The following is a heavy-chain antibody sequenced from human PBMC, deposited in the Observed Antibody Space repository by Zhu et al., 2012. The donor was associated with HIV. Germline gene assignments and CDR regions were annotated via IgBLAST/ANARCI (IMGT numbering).Heavy chain of an antibody. D-gene: IGHD5-18*01. CDR3: ARRGYTYDNFDS. V-gene: IGHV4-59*02. CDR2: IYHSGSS. J-gene: IGHJ4*02. Sequence: QVQLQESGPGLVKPSETLSLTCTVSGDSVTSYYWSWIRQPPGEGLEWIGYIYHSGSSISNPSLKSRIIMSIDTSKNQLSLNLRSVTTSDTAVYYCARRGYTYDNFDSWGQGTLVTVSS. CDR1: GDSVTSYY.